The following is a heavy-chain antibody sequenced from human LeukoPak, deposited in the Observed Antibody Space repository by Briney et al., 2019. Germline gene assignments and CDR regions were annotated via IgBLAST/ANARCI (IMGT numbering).Heavy chain of an antibody. J-gene: IGHJ5*02. V-gene: IGHV3-7*01. Sequence: GGSLRLSCAASGFTFSSYWMSWVRQAPGKGLEWVANIKQDGSEKYYVDSVKCRFTISRDNAKNSLYLQMNSLRAEDTAVYYCARLSSGWFNWFDPWGQGTLVTVSS. CDR3: ARLSSGWFNWFDP. CDR1: GFTFSSYW. CDR2: IKQDGSEK. D-gene: IGHD6-19*01.